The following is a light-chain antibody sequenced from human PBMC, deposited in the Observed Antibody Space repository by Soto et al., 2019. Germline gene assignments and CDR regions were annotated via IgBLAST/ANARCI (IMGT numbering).Light chain of an antibody. CDR1: QSVSSN. J-gene: IGKJ2*01. Sequence: EIVMTQSPATLSVSPGDRVTISCRASQSVSSNFAWYQQKPGQAPRLLIYGVSTRATGIPARFSGSGSGTEFTLTISSLQSEDFAVYYCQQYNNWYSFGQGTKLEIK. V-gene: IGKV3-15*01. CDR3: QQYNNWYS. CDR2: GVS.